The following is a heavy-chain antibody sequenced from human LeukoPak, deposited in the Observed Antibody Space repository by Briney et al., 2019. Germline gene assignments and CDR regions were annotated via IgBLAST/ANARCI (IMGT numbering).Heavy chain of an antibody. D-gene: IGHD3-10*01. V-gene: IGHV3-30*02. J-gene: IGHJ5*02. CDR3: AKSGGFGHVGNWFDP. Sequence: PGGSLRLSCAASGFTFSSYGVHWVRQAPGKGLEWVAFIRYDGSNMYYADSVKGRFTISRDNSKNTLYLQMNSLRAEDTAVYYCAKSGGFGHVGNWFDPWGQGTLVTVSS. CDR1: GFTFSSYG. CDR2: IRYDGSNM.